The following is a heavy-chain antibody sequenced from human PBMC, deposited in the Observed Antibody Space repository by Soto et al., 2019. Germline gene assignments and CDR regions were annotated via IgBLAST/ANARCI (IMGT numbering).Heavy chain of an antibody. CDR1: GFTFNSYW. Sequence: XESLRLSCAASGFTFNSYWMHWVRQAPGKGLVWVSRINSDGSSTSYADSMKGRFTISRDNAKNTLYLQMNSLRAEDTAMYYCARDPDCSSTSCYTEYYYCYYGMDVWGQGTTVTVSS. V-gene: IGHV3-74*01. D-gene: IGHD2-2*02. J-gene: IGHJ6*02. CDR2: INSDGSST. CDR3: ARDPDCSSTSCYTEYYYCYYGMDV.